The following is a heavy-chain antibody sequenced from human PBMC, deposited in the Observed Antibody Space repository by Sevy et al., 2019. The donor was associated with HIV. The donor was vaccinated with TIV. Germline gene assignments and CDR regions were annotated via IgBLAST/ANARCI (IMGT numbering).Heavy chain of an antibody. CDR3: ARERLAVAGIGYYFDY. CDR1: GFTFSSYG. CDR2: IWYDGSNK. J-gene: IGHJ4*02. D-gene: IGHD6-19*01. V-gene: IGHV3-33*01. Sequence: GGSLRLSSAASGFTFSSYGMRWVRQAPGKGLEWVAIIWYDGSNKYYVDSVKGRFTISRDNSKNTLYLQMNSLRAEDTAVYYCARERLAVAGIGYYFDYWGQGTLVTVSS.